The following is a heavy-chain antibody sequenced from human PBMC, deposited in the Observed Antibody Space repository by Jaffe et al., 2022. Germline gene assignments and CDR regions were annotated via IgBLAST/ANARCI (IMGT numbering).Heavy chain of an antibody. Sequence: QVQLQESGPGLVKPSQTLSLTCTVSGGSISSGSYYWSWIRQPAGKGLEWIGRIYTSGSTNYNPSLKSRVTISVDTSKNQFSLKLSSVTAADTAVYYCARDFRYYYDILTGYRQISYYYYYMDVWGKGTTVTVSS. CDR1: GGSISSGSYY. CDR2: IYTSGST. CDR3: ARDFRYYYDILTGYRQISYYYYYMDV. J-gene: IGHJ6*03. D-gene: IGHD3-9*01. V-gene: IGHV4-61*02.